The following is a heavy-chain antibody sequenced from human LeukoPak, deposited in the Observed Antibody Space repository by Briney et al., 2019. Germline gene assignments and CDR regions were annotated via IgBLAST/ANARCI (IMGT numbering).Heavy chain of an antibody. CDR3: ARGTGHSSGWYGGSYYYSYGMDV. D-gene: IGHD6-19*01. Sequence: GGSLRFSCAASGFTFSSYWMHWVRQAPGKGLVWVSRINSDGSSTAYADSVKGRFTISRDNTKNTLYLQMNSLRAEDTAVYYCARGTGHSSGWYGGSYYYSYGMDVWGQGTTVTVSS. V-gene: IGHV3-74*03. J-gene: IGHJ6*02. CDR2: INSDGSST. CDR1: GFTFSSYW.